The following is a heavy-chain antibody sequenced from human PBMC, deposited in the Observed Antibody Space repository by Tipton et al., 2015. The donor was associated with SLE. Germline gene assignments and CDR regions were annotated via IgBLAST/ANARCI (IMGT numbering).Heavy chain of an antibody. V-gene: IGHV4-31*03. J-gene: IGHJ4*02. Sequence: TLSLTCTVSSGSVSSGAYYWSWIRQHPGKGLEWIGYVFPSGTTYYNPSLQGRLSMSLDTSKNQLPLQLSSVTSADTAVYYCARYFYDSSGVCLFDLWGQGTLVTVSS. D-gene: IGHD3-22*01. CDR2: VFPSGTT. CDR3: ARYFYDSSGVCLFDL. CDR1: SGSVSSGAYY.